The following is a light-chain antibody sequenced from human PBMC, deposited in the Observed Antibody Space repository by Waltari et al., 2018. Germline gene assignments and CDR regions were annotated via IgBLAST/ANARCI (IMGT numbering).Light chain of an antibody. CDR3: GTWDSALSVVV. CDR2: DDI. CDR1: GSNTGSNY. V-gene: IGLV1-51*01. J-gene: IGLJ2*01. Sequence: QSVLTQPPSVSAAPGQKVTTSCSGSGSNTGSNYASWYQQFPGTAPKLHICDDIKRPSGIPDRFSGSKSGTSATLGITALQTGDEADYYCGTWDSALSVVVFGGGTRLTVL.